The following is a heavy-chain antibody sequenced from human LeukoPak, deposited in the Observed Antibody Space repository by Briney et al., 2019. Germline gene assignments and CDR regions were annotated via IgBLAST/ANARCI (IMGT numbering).Heavy chain of an antibody. CDR1: GFTFSSYS. D-gene: IGHD2-2*01. Sequence: GGSLRLSCAASGFTFSSYSMNWVRQAPGKGLEWVSSISSSSSYIYYADSVKGRFTISRDSAKNSLYVQMNSLTAEDTAVYFCARAGLPVAFDYWGQGTLVTVSS. J-gene: IGHJ4*02. V-gene: IGHV3-21*01. CDR3: ARAGLPVAFDY. CDR2: ISSSSSYI.